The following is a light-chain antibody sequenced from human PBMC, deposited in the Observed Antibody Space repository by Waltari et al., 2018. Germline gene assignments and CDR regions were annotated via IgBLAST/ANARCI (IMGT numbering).Light chain of an antibody. CDR2: KVS. V-gene: IGKV2-30*02. CDR1: QGLVHSDGNTY. Sequence: DVVLTQSPLSLPVTLGQPASISCRSSQGLVHSDGNTYLNWVHQLPGQSPRRLIYKVSHRDSGVPDTFSGSGSGTDFTLKISRVEAEDVGVYYCMQGSLWPPTFGAGTKVEIK. J-gene: IGKJ4*01. CDR3: MQGSLWPPT.